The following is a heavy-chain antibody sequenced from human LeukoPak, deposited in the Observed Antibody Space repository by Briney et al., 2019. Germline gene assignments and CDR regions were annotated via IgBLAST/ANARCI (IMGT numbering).Heavy chain of an antibody. Sequence: SETLSLTCTVSGGSISSSSYFWGWIRQPPGEGLEWIGSIYYGGSTSYNPSLKSRVTISVDTSKNQSSLKVTSVTAADTAVYFCARKTGKKDDAFDIWGQGTMVTVSS. CDR2: IYYGGST. V-gene: IGHV4-39*01. J-gene: IGHJ3*02. CDR3: ARKTGKKDDAFDI. CDR1: GGSISSSSYF.